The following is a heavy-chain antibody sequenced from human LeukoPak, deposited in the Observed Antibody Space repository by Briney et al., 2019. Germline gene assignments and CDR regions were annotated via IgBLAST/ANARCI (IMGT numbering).Heavy chain of an antibody. CDR1: GFTFSSYS. CDR2: ISNSGSYI. V-gene: IGHV3-21*04. Sequence: PGGSLRLSCAASGFTFSSYSMNWVRQAPGKGLEWVSSISNSGSYIYYADSVKGRFTIPRDNAKNSLYLQMNSLRAEDTAVYYCANHLACGSTSCPPFDYWGQGTLVTVSS. D-gene: IGHD2-2*01. CDR3: ANHLACGSTSCPPFDY. J-gene: IGHJ4*02.